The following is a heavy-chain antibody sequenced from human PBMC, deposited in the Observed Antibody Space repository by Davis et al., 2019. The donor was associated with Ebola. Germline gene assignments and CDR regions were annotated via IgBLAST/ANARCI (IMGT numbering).Heavy chain of an antibody. D-gene: IGHD3-22*01. V-gene: IGHV3-30*18. Sequence: GESLKISCAASGFTFSSYGMHWVRQAPGKGLELVAVISYDGSNKYYADSVKGRFTISRDNSKNTLYLQMNSLRAEDTAVYYCAKSPRLDYYDSSGYEPLDAFDIWGQGTMVTVSS. J-gene: IGHJ3*02. CDR1: GFTFSSYG. CDR2: ISYDGSNK. CDR3: AKSPRLDYYDSSGYEPLDAFDI.